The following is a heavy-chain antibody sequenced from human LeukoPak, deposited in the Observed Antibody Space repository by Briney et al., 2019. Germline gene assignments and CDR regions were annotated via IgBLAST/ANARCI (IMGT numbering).Heavy chain of an antibody. CDR1: GGSFSGYY. CDR3: ASMEGFDY. D-gene: IGHD3-10*01. CDR2: INHSGST. V-gene: IGHV4-34*01. J-gene: IGHJ4*02. Sequence: SETLSLTCAVYGGSFSGYYWSWIRQPPGKGLEWIGEINHSGSTNYNPSLKSRVTISVDTSKNQFSLKLSSVTAADTAVYSCASMEGFDYWGQGTLVTVSS.